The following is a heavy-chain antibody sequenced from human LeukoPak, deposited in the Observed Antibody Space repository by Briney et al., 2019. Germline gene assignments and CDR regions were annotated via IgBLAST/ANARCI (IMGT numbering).Heavy chain of an antibody. CDR2: IYYSGST. J-gene: IGHJ4*02. V-gene: IGHV4-59*08. CDR3: ARLPGEDLWSSFYFDY. Sequence: PSETLSLTCTVAGGSISSYYWSWIRQPPGKGLEWIGYIYYSGSTNCNPSLKSRVTISVDTSKNQFSLKLSSVTAADTAVYYCARLPGEDLWSSFYFDYWGQGTLVTVSS. D-gene: IGHD3-3*01. CDR1: GGSISSYY.